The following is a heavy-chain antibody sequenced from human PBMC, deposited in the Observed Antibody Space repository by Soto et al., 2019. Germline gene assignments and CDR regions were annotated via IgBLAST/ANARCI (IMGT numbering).Heavy chain of an antibody. Sequence: VQLVQSGAAVKKPGTSVKVSCKASGYTFTSYGISWVRQAAGQGLEWMGWISAYNGNRNYAQKLQGRVTMTTDTSTSTAYMELRSLRSDDTAVYYWARSETYYYYYMDVWGKGTTVTVSS. J-gene: IGHJ6*03. V-gene: IGHV1-18*01. CDR2: ISAYNGNR. CDR1: GYTFTSYG. CDR3: ARSETYYYYYMDV.